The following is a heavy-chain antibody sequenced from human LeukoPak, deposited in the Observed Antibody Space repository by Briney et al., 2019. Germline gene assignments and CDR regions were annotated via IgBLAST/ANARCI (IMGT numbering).Heavy chain of an antibody. CDR3: ARGRGDYVWRSYRSVYYFDY. CDR1: GGSFSGYY. V-gene: IGHV4-34*01. CDR2: INHSGST. D-gene: IGHD3-16*02. J-gene: IGHJ4*02. Sequence: SETLSLTCAVYGGSFSGYYWSWIRQPPGKGLEWIGEINHSGSTNYNPSLKSRVTISVDTSKNQFSLKLSSVTAADTAVYYCARGRGDYVWRSYRSVYYFDYWGQGTLVTVSS.